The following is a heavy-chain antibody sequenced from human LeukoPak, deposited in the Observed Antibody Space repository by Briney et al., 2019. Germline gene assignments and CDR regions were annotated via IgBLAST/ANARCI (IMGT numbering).Heavy chain of an antibody. CDR3: ARVEGYGSGSYSQDY. CDR1: GFTFSSYD. Sequence: GGSLRLSCAASGFTFSSYDMNWVRQAPGKGLEWVSHITSSGSTMYYADSVKGRFTISRDNAKNSLYLQMNSLRAEDTAVYYCARVEGYGSGSYSQDYWGQGTLVTVSS. J-gene: IGHJ4*02. V-gene: IGHV3-48*03. CDR2: ITSSGSTM. D-gene: IGHD3-10*01.